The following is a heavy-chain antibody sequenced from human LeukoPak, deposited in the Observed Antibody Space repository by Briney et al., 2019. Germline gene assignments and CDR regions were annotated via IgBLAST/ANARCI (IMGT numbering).Heavy chain of an antibody. CDR2: ITPDKGNT. Sequence: GASVKVSCKSSGYTFTRYGISWVRQAPGQGLEWMGWITPDKGNTEYAQKFQGRVTMTTDTSTSTGYMELRNLRSDDTAVYYCARSPLVITFPLYWGQGTLVTVSS. D-gene: IGHD3-22*01. J-gene: IGHJ4*02. V-gene: IGHV1-18*01. CDR1: GYTFTRYG. CDR3: ARSPLVITFPLY.